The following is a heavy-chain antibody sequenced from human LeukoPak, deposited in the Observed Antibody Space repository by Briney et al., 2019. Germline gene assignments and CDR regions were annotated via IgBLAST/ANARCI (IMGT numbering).Heavy chain of an antibody. V-gene: IGHV4-61*02. CDR3: ARHSLRVAGTSQFDY. D-gene: IGHD6-19*01. Sequence: SETLSLTCTVSGGSISSGSYYWSWIRQPAGKGLEWIGRIYTSGSTNYNPSLKSRVTISVDTSKNQFSLKLSSVTAADTAVYYCARHSLRVAGTSQFDYWGQGTLVTVSS. CDR2: IYTSGST. CDR1: GGSISSGSYY. J-gene: IGHJ4*02.